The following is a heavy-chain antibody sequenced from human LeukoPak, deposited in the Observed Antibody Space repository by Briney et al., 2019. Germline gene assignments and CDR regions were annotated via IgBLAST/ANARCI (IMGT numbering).Heavy chain of an antibody. D-gene: IGHD6-19*01. CDR3: ATATAVAGSDY. V-gene: IGHV1-18*01. CDR1: GYSFTSHG. CDR2: ISGLNGNT. J-gene: IGHJ4*02. Sequence: ASVKVSCKASGYSFTSHGFSWVRQAPGQGLEWMGWISGLNGNTKYAQKFQDRVTMTEDTSTDTAYMELSSLRSEDTAVYYCATATAVAGSDYWGQGTLVTVSS.